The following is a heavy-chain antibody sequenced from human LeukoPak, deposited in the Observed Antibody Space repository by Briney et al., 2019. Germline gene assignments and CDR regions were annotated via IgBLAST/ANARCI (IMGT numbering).Heavy chain of an antibody. CDR3: ARERSDSSGYHVDY. CDR1: GFTVSSNY. J-gene: IGHJ4*02. V-gene: IGHV3-53*04. Sequence: GGSLRLSCAASGFTVSSNYMSWVRQAPGKGLEWVSVIYSGGSTYYADSVKGRFTISRHNSKNTLYLQMNSLRAEDTAVYYCARERSDSSGYHVDYWGQGTLVTVSS. D-gene: IGHD3-22*01. CDR2: IYSGGST.